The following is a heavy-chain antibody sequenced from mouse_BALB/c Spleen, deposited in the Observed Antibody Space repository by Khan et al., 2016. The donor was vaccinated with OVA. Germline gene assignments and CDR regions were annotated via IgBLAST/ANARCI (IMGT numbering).Heavy chain of an antibody. Sequence: VQLQQSGPELVKPGASVKISCKASGYSFTGYFMNWVMQSHGKRLEWIGRINPHIGETFYNQKFTDKATLTVDESSTTAHMELRSLSSDDSAVYYCARKNGSDFDYWGQGTTLTVSS. CDR3: ARKNGSDFDY. J-gene: IGHJ2*01. V-gene: IGHV1-20*02. CDR1: GYSFTGYF. D-gene: IGHD1-1*01. CDR2: INPHIGET.